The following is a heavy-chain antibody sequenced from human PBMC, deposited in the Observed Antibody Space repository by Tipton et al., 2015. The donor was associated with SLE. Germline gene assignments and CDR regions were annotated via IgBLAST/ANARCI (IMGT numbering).Heavy chain of an antibody. CDR2: INHSGST. CDR3: ARHPTSFAYDSSGLDY. CDR1: GGSFSGYY. V-gene: IGHV4-34*01. D-gene: IGHD3-22*01. J-gene: IGHJ4*02. Sequence: GLVKPSETLSLTCAVYGGSFSGYYWSWIRQPPGKGLEWIGEINHSGSTNYNPSLKFRVTISVDTSKNQFSLKLSSVTAADTAVYFCARHPTSFAYDSSGLDYWGQGTLVPVSS.